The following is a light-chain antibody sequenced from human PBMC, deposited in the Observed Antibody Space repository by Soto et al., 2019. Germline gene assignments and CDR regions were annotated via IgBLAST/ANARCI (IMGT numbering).Light chain of an antibody. J-gene: IGLJ2*01. CDR1: SSNIGAGYD. CDR3: QSYDSSLSGHVV. CDR2: GNS. V-gene: IGLV1-40*01. Sequence: QSVLTQPPSVSGAPGQRVTISCTGSSSNIGAGYDVHWYQQLPGTAPKFLFYGNSNRPSGVPDRFSGSKSGTSASLAITGLQAEDEADYYCQSYDSSLSGHVVFGGGTKLTVL.